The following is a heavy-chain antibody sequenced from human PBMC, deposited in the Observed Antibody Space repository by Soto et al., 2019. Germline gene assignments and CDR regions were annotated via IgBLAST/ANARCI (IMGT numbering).Heavy chain of an antibody. CDR2: IYTSGST. J-gene: IGHJ4*02. V-gene: IGHV4-61*02. D-gene: IGHD1-26*01. CDR1: GGSISSGDYY. CDR3: ARVRAGVGASRPVYFDY. Sequence: QVQLQESGPGLVKPSQTLSLTCTVSGGSISSGDYYWSWIRQPAGKGLEWIGRIYTSGSTNYNPSLKSRVTMSVDTSKNQFSLKLGSVTAADTAVYYCARVRAGVGASRPVYFDYWGQGTLVTVSS.